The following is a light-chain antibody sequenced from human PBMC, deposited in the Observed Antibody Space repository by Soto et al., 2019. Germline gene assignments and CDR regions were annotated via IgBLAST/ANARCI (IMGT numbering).Light chain of an antibody. CDR2: AAS. V-gene: IGKV3-20*01. CDR1: QSVSSSY. J-gene: IGKJ2*01. CDR3: QQYGRSPPYT. Sequence: EIVLTQSPGTLSLSPGERATLSCRASQSVSSSYLAWYQQKPGQAPRLLIYAASSRATGVPDRFSGSGSGTDFTLTINRLEPEDFAVYYCQQYGRSPPYTFGQGTKLEIK.